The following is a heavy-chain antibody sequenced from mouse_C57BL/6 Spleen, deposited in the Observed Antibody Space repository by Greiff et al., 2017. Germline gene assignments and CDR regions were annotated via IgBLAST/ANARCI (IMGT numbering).Heavy chain of an antibody. J-gene: IGHJ1*03. CDR1: SYTFTSYW. D-gene: IGHD4-1*01. V-gene: IGHV1-69*01. Sequence: VQLQQPGAELVMPGASVKLSCKASSYTFTSYWMHWVKQRPGQGLEWIGEIDPSDSYTNYNQKFKGKSTLTVDKSSSTAYLQLSSLTSEDSAVYYCARYELGPHWYFDVWGTGTTVTVSS. CDR3: ARYELGPHWYFDV. CDR2: IDPSDSYT.